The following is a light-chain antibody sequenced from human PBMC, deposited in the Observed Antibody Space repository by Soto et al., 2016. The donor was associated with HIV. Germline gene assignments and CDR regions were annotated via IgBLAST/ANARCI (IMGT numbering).Light chain of an antibody. CDR3: QAWDSSTTLYV. J-gene: IGLJ1*01. Sequence: SYALTQPPSVSVSPGQTASITCSGSNLGNTYASWYQQKPGQSPVLVIYQDTKRSSGIPERFSGSNSGDTATLTTSGTQAIDEADYYCQAWDSSTTLYVFGTGTKVTV. V-gene: IGLV3-1*01. CDR1: NLGNTY. CDR2: QDT.